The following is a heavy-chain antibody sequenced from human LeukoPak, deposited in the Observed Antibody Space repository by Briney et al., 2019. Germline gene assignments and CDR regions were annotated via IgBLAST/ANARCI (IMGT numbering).Heavy chain of an antibody. D-gene: IGHD3-3*01. CDR1: GGSFSGYY. Sequence: SETLSLTCAVYGGSFSGYYWSWIRQPPGKGLEWIGEINHSGSTNYNPSLKSRVTISVDTSKNQFSLKLSSVTAADTAVYYCAGGVSKYYDFWSGYLGYYMDVWGKGTTVTVSS. CDR2: INHSGST. CDR3: AGGVSKYYDFWSGYLGYYMDV. V-gene: IGHV4-34*01. J-gene: IGHJ6*03.